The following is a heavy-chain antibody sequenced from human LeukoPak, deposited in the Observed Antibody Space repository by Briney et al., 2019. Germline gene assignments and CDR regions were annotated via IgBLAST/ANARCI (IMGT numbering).Heavy chain of an antibody. V-gene: IGHV3-49*03. J-gene: IGHJ5*02. Sequence: GGSLRLSCTASGFTFGDYAMSWFRQAPGKGLEWVGFIRSKAYGGTTEYAASVKGRLTISRDDSKSIAYLQMNSLKTEDTAVYYCTREGGRGVVVPAALNWFDPWGQGTLVTVSS. CDR3: TREGGRGVVVPAALNWFDP. CDR1: GFTFGDYA. CDR2: IRSKAYGGTT. D-gene: IGHD2-2*01.